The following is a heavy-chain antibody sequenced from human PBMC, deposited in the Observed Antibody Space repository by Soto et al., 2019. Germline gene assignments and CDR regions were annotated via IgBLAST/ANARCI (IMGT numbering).Heavy chain of an antibody. Sequence: GGSLRLSCAASGFTLSNYAMNWVRQAPGKGLEWVSGISNSGDSTYYADSVKGRFTISRDNSKNTLYLHMNSLRAEDTAVYYCAKDFVRQWLVLDNWFDPWGQGTLVTVSS. V-gene: IGHV3-23*01. CDR2: ISNSGDST. CDR1: GFTLSNYA. D-gene: IGHD6-19*01. CDR3: AKDFVRQWLVLDNWFDP. J-gene: IGHJ5*02.